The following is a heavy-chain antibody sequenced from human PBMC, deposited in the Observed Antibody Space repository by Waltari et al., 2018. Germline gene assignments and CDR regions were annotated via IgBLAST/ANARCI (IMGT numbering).Heavy chain of an antibody. CDR2: IYYSGTT. V-gene: IGHV4-30-4*08. Sequence: QVQLQESGPGLVKPSQTLSLTCNVSGGSISSADYYWNWIRQSPGKGLEWLGNIYYSGTTLYNPPLKSRITISLDTSKNQFSLKLSSVTAADTAVYYCARALEHRASPFDYWGQGTLVTVSS. CDR1: GGSISSADYY. CDR3: ARALEHRASPFDY. J-gene: IGHJ4*02.